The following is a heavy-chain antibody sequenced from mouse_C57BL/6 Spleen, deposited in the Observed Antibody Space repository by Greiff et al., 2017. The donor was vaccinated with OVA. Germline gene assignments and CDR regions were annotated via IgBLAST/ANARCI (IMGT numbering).Heavy chain of an antibody. V-gene: IGHV1-64*01. CDR2: IHPNSGST. J-gene: IGHJ1*03. CDR3: ARGYYGSSYYWYFDV. CDR1: GYTFTSYW. D-gene: IGHD1-1*01. Sequence: QVQLQQPGAELVKPGASVKLSCKASGYTFTSYWMHWVKQRPGQGLEWIGMIHPNSGSTNYNEKFKSKATLTVDKSSSTAYMQLSSLTSEDSAVDYCARGYYGSSYYWYFDVWGTGTTVTVSS.